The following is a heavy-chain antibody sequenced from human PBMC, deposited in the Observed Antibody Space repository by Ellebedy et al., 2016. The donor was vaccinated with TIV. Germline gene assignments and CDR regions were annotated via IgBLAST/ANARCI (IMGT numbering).Heavy chain of an antibody. CDR3: ARGSVYDSSGYYYGGRSDA. CDR1: GYTFTSYY. J-gene: IGHJ5*02. D-gene: IGHD3-22*01. CDR2: INLSDGST. V-gene: IGHV1-46*01. Sequence: AASVKVSCKASGYTFTSYYMHWVRQAPGQGLEWMGRINLSDGSTSYAQKFQGRVTMTRDTSTSTVYMELSSLRSEDTDVYSCARGSVYDSSGYYYGGRSDAWGQGSLVTVSS.